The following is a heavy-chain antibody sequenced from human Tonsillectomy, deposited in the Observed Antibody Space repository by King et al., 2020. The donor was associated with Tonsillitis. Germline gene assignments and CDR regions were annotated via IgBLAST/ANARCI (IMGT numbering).Heavy chain of an antibody. Sequence: VQLVESGGGLVQPGRSLRLSCAASGFTFDDSAMHWVRHAPGKGLEWFSGISWNGGSIGYEDSVKGRFTISRDNAKNSLYLQMNSLRPEDTALYYCEKDMGVAVAGDFDYWGQGTLVTVSS. CDR1: GFTFDDSA. D-gene: IGHD6-19*01. V-gene: IGHV3-9*01. CDR3: EKDMGVAVAGDFDY. J-gene: IGHJ4*02. CDR2: ISWNGGSI.